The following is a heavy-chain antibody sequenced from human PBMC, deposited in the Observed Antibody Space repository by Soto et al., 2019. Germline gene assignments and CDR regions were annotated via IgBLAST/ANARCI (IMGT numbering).Heavy chain of an antibody. CDR3: ARGGIVVVPAAAD. CDR1: GGSISSSNW. Sequence: QVQLQESGPGLVKPSGTLSLTCAVSGGSISSSNWWSWVRHPPGKGLEWIGEIYHSGGTNYNPSLKSRVTTSVDKSKNQYSLKLSSVTAADTAVYYCARGGIVVVPAAADWGQGTLVTVSS. V-gene: IGHV4-4*02. D-gene: IGHD2-2*01. J-gene: IGHJ4*02. CDR2: IYHSGGT.